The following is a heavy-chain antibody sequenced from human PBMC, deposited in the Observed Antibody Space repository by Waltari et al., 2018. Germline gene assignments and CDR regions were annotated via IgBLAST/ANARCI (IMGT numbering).Heavy chain of an antibody. CDR2: RSNEGTKK. J-gene: IGHJ6*02. D-gene: IGHD2-21*02. CDR3: AREGYDLYSVGMDV. CDR1: GFTLSSFA. V-gene: IGHV3-30-3*01. Sequence: QVQLVESGGGVVQPGRSLRLSCAASGFTLSSFAVHWVRQAPGKGLEWVGVRSNEGTKKDYVDSVKGRFTISRDNFKNMVYMQMNSLRREDTALYYCAREGYDLYSVGMDVWGQGTTVTVSS.